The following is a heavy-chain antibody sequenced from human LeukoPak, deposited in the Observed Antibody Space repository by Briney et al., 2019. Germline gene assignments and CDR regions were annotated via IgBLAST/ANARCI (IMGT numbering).Heavy chain of an antibody. V-gene: IGHV3-53*01. D-gene: IGHD4-17*01. Sequence: PGGSLRLSCAASGLTVSSNSMSWVRQAPGKGLEWVSFIYSGGSTYYADSVKGRFTISRDNAKNSLYLQMNSLRAEDTAVYYCAREGGDYVRGWFDPWGQGTLVTVSS. J-gene: IGHJ5*02. CDR2: IYSGGST. CDR3: AREGGDYVRGWFDP. CDR1: GLTVSSNS.